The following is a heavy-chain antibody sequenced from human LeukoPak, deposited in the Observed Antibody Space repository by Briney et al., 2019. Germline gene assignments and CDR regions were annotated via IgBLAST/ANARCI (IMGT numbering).Heavy chain of an antibody. V-gene: IGHV3-23*01. J-gene: IGHJ4*02. Sequence: GGSLRLSCAASGFTFSSYAMSWVRQAPGKGLEWVSAISGSGGSTYYADSVKGRFTISRDNSKNTLYLQMNSLRAEDTAVYYCARIPVLEWLSPFDYWGQGTLVTVSS. D-gene: IGHD3-3*01. CDR2: ISGSGGST. CDR3: ARIPVLEWLSPFDY. CDR1: GFTFSSYA.